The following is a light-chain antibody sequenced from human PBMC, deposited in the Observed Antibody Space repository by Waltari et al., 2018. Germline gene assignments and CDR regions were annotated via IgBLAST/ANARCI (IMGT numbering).Light chain of an antibody. Sequence: DTLMTQSPSSLSASVGDTVTITCRATQAISTYVNWSKTTPGTAPGLLIFSASTLHRGVSSRFRGSGSGTDFTLTITDLQPDDFATYYCQQSYSAPLHFGGGTRVDI. CDR1: QAISTY. CDR3: QQSYSAPLH. CDR2: SAS. J-gene: IGKJ4*01. V-gene: IGKV1-39*01.